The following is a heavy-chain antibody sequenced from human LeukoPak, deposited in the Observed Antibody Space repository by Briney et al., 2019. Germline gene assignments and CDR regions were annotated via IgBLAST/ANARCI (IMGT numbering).Heavy chain of an antibody. J-gene: IGHJ4*02. CDR1: GYTFTSYY. CDR2: INPSGGST. V-gene: IGHV1-46*01. D-gene: IGHD5-18*01. CDR3: AREAGTAMAPFDY. Sequence: ASVKVSCKASGYTFTSYYIHWVRQAPGQGLQWMGIINPSGGSTSYAQKFQGRVTMTRDTSTSTVYMELSSLRSEDTAVYYCAREAGTAMAPFDYWGQGTLVTVSS.